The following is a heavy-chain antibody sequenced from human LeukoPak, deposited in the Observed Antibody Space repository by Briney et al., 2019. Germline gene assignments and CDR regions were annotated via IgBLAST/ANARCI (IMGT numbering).Heavy chain of an antibody. D-gene: IGHD6-19*01. CDR3: ARHAVYAGSGWAFDF. CDR2: IYYTGST. V-gene: IGHV4-59*01. CDR1: GGSISTYY. Sequence: SETLSLTCTVSGGSISTYYWSWIRQPPGKGLEWIGYIYYTGSTNYNPSLKSRVTISLDTSKNQFSLRLSSVNAADTAIYYCARHAVYAGSGWAFDFWDQGTLVTVFS. J-gene: IGHJ4*02.